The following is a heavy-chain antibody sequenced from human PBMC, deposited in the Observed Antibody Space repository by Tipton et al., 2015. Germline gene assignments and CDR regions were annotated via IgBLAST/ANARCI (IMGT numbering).Heavy chain of an antibody. CDR3: ACQDYDSLTRDYRTVDY. V-gene: IGHV4-39*07. J-gene: IGHJ4*02. CDR2: ISHSGNT. Sequence: LSLTCSVSGGSISSSNHYWGWIRQPPGKGLEWIGSISHSGNTYYNPSLKSRVTMSRDTSKNQFSLKLTSVTAADTAVYYCACQDYDSLTRDYRTVDYWGQGTLVTVSS. CDR1: GGSISSSNHY. D-gene: IGHD3-9*01.